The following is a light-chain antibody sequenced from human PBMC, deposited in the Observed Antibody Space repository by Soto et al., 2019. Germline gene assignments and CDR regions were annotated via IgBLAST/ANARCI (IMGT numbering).Light chain of an antibody. CDR2: WAS. J-gene: IGKJ4*01. CDR3: QRYYGTPLT. CDR1: QSVLFGSNNY. Sequence: DFVMTQSPDSLAVSLSERATINCKSSQSVLFGSNNYLAWYQQKSGQPPKLLINWASTRESGVPDRFSGSGSGTDFTLTISSLQAEDVAVYYCQRYYGTPLTFGGGTKVEIK. V-gene: IGKV4-1*01.